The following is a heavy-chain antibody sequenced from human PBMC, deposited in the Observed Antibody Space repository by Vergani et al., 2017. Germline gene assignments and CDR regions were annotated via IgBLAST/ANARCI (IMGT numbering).Heavy chain of an antibody. CDR3: ARFQXYYGSGSYSEPIDP. Sequence: QITLKESGPTLVKPTQTLTLTCTFSGFSPSTSGVGVGWIRQPPGKALEWLALIYWNDDKRYSPSLKSRLTITKDTSKNQVVLTMTNMDPVDTATYYCARFQXYYGSGSYSEPIDPWGQGTLVTVSS. J-gene: IGHJ5*02. V-gene: IGHV2-5*01. D-gene: IGHD3-10*01. CDR1: GFSPSTSGVG. CDR2: IYWNDDK.